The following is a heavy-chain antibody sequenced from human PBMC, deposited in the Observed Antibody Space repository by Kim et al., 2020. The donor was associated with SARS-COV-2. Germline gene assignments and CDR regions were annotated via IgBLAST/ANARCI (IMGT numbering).Heavy chain of an antibody. CDR2: K. Sequence: KYYADSVKGRFTISRDNSKNTLYLQMNSLRAEDTAVYYCAREGALAYFDYWGQGTLVTVSS. J-gene: IGHJ4*02. CDR3: AREGALAYFDY. D-gene: IGHD3-16*01. V-gene: IGHV3-33*01.